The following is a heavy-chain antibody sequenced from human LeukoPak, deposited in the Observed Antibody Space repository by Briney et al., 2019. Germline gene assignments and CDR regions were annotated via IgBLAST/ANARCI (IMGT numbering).Heavy chain of an antibody. CDR2: IYYTGST. D-gene: IGHD1-26*01. CDR1: GGPISTYY. Sequence: SETLSLTCTVSGGPISTYYWSWIRQPPGKGLEWIGYIYYTGSTSYNPSLKSRVTMSLDASKNQFSLELNSVTPADTAVYYCARGGNYWPQWWFDPWGRGTLVSVSS. CDR3: ARGGNYWPQWWFDP. V-gene: IGHV4-59*01. J-gene: IGHJ5*02.